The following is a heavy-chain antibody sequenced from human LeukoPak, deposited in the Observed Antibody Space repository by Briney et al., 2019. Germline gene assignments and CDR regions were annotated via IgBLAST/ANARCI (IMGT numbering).Heavy chain of an antibody. V-gene: IGHV3-23*01. J-gene: IGHJ4*02. CDR3: VSQSYSGSDNYYFHY. Sequence: GGSLRLSCVTSGFMFSNYAMSWVRQAPGKGLEWVSISSGSGERTYYADSVKGRFAVSRDNSKNTLYLQMMSLRAEDTAVYYCVSQSYSGSDNYYFHYWGQGTLVAVSS. D-gene: IGHD1-26*01. CDR1: GFMFSNYA. CDR2: SSGSGERT.